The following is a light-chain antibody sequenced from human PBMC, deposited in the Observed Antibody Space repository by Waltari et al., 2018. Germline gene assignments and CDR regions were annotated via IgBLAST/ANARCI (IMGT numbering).Light chain of an antibody. Sequence: DTVMTQSPNSLAVSLGERATINCKSSQNILYNSNNKNYLAWYQQKPGQPPKLLLYWASTRASGVPDRFSGSGSGTDFTLTISSPRTEDVAVYYCQQYYTIPITFGQGTRLEIK. CDR1: QNILYNSNNKNY. J-gene: IGKJ5*01. V-gene: IGKV4-1*01. CDR3: QQYYTIPIT. CDR2: WAS.